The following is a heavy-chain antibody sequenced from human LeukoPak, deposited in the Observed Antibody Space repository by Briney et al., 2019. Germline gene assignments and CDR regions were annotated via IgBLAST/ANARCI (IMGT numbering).Heavy chain of an antibody. CDR2: ISWDGGST. D-gene: IGHD3-9*01. Sequence: XCAASGFTFDDYAMXWVRQAQGKGLEWVSLISWDGGSTYYADSVKGGFTISRDNSKNSLYLQMNGLRAEDTALYYCAKDISAYDILTGYVDYWGQGTLVTVSS. J-gene: IGHJ4*02. V-gene: IGHV3-43D*03. CDR3: AKDISAYDILTGYVDY. CDR1: GFTFDDYA.